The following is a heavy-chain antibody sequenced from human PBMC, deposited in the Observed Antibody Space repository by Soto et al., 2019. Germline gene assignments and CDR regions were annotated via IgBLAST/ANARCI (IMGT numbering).Heavy chain of an antibody. Sequence: ESLKISCPASGYKFTSQWIGWVRQMPGKGLEWMGIVYPGDSDTRYSPSFQGQVTISADKSISTAYLQWSSLKASDTAMYYCAKISDGYPDYWGQGTLVTVSS. CDR2: VYPGDSDT. CDR1: GYKFTSQW. CDR3: AKISDGYPDY. V-gene: IGHV5-51*01. J-gene: IGHJ4*01. D-gene: IGHD5-18*01.